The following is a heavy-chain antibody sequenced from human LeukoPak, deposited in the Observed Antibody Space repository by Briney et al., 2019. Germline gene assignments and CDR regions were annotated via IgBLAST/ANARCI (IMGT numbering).Heavy chain of an antibody. CDR3: ATYWRHFDWLLSDI. D-gene: IGHD3-9*01. V-gene: IGHV3-7*05. CDR1: GFSFTDYW. CDR2: IKQDGSET. J-gene: IGHJ3*02. Sequence: PGGSLRLSCEASGFSFTDYWMTSVRQAPGKGLEGLADIKQDGSETHYVDSVKGRFIISRGNAKNALYLQMNSLRVEDTAVYYCATYWRHFDWLLSDIWGLGTMVTVSS.